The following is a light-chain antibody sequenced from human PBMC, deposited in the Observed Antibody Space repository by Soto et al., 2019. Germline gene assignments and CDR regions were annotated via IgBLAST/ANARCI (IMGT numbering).Light chain of an antibody. CDR2: DAS. J-gene: IGKJ1*01. CDR3: QQYHSYWT. Sequence: DIQMTQSPSTLSASVGDSVPTTCRASQSISNWRAWYQQKPGKAPKLLIYDASSLESGVQQRFSGSGSGTEFTLTISSLQTDDFSTYYCQQYHSYWTFGQGTKVDIK. CDR1: QSISNW. V-gene: IGKV1-5*01.